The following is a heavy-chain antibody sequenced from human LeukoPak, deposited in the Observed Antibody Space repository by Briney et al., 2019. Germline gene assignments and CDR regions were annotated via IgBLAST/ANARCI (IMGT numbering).Heavy chain of an antibody. CDR2: ISSSSSTI. CDR3: ARIYTPIVLMVYGPLDY. J-gene: IGHJ4*02. D-gene: IGHD2-8*01. V-gene: IGHV3-48*01. CDR1: GFTFSSYS. Sequence: GGSLRLSCAASGFTFSSYSMNWVRQAPGKGLEWVSYISSSSSTIYCADSVKGRFTISRDNAKNSLYLQMNSLRAEDTAVYYCARIYTPIVLMVYGPLDYWGQGTLVTVSS.